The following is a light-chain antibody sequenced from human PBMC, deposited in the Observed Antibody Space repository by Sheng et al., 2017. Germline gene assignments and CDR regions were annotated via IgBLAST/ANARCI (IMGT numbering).Light chain of an antibody. CDR2: DAS. CDR3: QRYDSYRT. Sequence: DIVLTQSPATLYLSPGERASLSCRASQSVGTSLAWYQHKPGQAPRLLMYDASNRATGIPVRFSGSGSGTDFTLTISSLQPDDFATYYCQRYDSYRTFGQGTKVEIK. CDR1: QSVGTS. V-gene: IGKV3-11*01. J-gene: IGKJ1*01.